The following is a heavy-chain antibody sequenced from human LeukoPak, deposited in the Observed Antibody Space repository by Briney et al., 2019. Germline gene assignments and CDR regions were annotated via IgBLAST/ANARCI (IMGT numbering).Heavy chain of an antibody. J-gene: IGHJ4*02. Sequence: GGSLRLSCAASGFTFGSYEMNWVRQAPGKGLEWVSYISSSGSTIYYADSVKGRFTISRDNAKNSLYLQMNSLRAEDTAVYYCAKDRGSYYVYFDYWGQGTLVTVSS. CDR1: GFTFGSYE. D-gene: IGHD1-26*01. CDR2: ISSSGSTI. CDR3: AKDRGSYYVYFDY. V-gene: IGHV3-48*03.